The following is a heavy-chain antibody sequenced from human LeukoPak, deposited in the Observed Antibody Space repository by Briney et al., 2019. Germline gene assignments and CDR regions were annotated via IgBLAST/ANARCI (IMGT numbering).Heavy chain of an antibody. CDR3: ARRHGLVWGSNPGAFDI. CDR2: IEYSGST. D-gene: IGHD3-16*01. V-gene: IGHV4-34*11. Sequence: PSETLSLTCAVYGGSFSDYYWSWIRQPPGKGLEWIGYIEYSGSTNYNPSLKSRVTISVDTSKIQFSLNLSSVTAADTAVYYCARRHGLVWGSNPGAFDIWGQGTMVTVSS. J-gene: IGHJ3*02. CDR1: GGSFSDYY.